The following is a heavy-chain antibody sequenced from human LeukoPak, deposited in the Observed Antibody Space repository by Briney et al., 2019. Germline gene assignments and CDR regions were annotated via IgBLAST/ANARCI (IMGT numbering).Heavy chain of an antibody. Sequence: GGSLRLSCAASGFTFSSYEMNWVRQAPGKGLEWVSYISSSGSTIYYADSVKGRFTISRDNAKNSLYLQMNSLRAEDTAVYYCAELGITMTGGVWGKGTTVTSSS. D-gene: IGHD3-10*02. CDR3: AELGITMTGGV. CDR1: GFTFSSYE. J-gene: IGHJ6*04. CDR2: ISSSGSTI. V-gene: IGHV3-48*03.